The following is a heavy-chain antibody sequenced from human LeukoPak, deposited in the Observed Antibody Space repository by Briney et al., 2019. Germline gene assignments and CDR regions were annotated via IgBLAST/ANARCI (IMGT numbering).Heavy chain of an antibody. CDR1: GYTFTGYY. J-gene: IGHJ4*02. V-gene: IGHV1-2*02. CDR3: ASRKEYSTSSVFY. Sequence: ASVKVSCKASGYTFTGYYMHWVRQAPGQGLEWMGWINPNSGGTNYAQKFQGRVTMTRDTSISTAYMELNSLRAEDSAIYYCASRKEYSTSSVFYWGQGTLVTVSS. D-gene: IGHD6-6*01. CDR2: INPNSGGT.